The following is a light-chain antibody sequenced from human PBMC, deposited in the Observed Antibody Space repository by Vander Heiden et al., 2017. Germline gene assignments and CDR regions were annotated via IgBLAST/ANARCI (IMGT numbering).Light chain of an antibody. V-gene: IGLV2-23*02. CDR3: CSYAGRPVV. CDR2: EVS. CDR1: SSDVGSYNL. J-gene: IGLJ1*01. Sequence: QSALTQPASVSGSPGQSITISCTGPSSDVGSYNLVSWYQQHPGKAPKLMIYEVSKRPAGVSNRFSGSKSGNTASLTISGLQAEDEADYYCCSYAGRPVVFGTGTKVTVL.